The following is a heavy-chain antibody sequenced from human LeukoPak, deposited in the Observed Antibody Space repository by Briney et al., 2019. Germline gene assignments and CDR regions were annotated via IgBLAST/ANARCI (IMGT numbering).Heavy chain of an antibody. CDR3: ARLEGDCSGGSCYDGGDAFDI. Sequence: GESLKISCKGCGYSFTSYWIGWVRQMPGKGLEWMGIIYPGDSDTRYSPSFQGQVTISADKSISTAYLQWSSLKASDTAMYYCARLEGDCSGGSCYDGGDAFDIWGQGTMVTVSS. CDR2: IYPGDSDT. D-gene: IGHD2-15*01. J-gene: IGHJ3*02. CDR1: GYSFTSYW. V-gene: IGHV5-51*01.